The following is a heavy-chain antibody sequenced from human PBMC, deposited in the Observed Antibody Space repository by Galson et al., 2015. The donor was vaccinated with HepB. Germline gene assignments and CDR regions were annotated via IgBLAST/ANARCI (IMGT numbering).Heavy chain of an antibody. J-gene: IGHJ5*02. CDR3: ARDQEICSSTSCYIPNLNWFDP. CDR1: GYTFTGYY. D-gene: IGHD2-2*02. Sequence: SVKVSCKAPGYTFTGYYMHWVRQAPGQGLEWMGWINPNSGGTNYAQKFQGRVTMTRDTSISTAYMELSRLRSDDTAVYYCARDQEICSSTSCYIPNLNWFDPWGQGTLVTVSS. V-gene: IGHV1-2*02. CDR2: INPNSGGT.